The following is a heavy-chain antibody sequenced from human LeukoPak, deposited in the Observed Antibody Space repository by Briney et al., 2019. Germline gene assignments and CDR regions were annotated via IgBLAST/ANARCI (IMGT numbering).Heavy chain of an antibody. V-gene: IGHV4-39*07. CDR2: IYYSGST. CDR1: GGSISSSSYY. CDR3: ARVPSGWHGDYYHYYGMDV. Sequence: SETLSLTCTVSGGSISSSSYYWGWIRQPPGRGLEWIGSIYYSGSTYYNPSLKSRVAISIDTSKNQFSLKLTSVTAADTAVYYCARVPSGWHGDYYHYYGMDVWGQGTTVTVSS. D-gene: IGHD6-19*01. J-gene: IGHJ6*02.